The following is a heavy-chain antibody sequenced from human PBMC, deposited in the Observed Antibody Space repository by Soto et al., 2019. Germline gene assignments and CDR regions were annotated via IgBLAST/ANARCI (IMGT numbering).Heavy chain of an antibody. CDR1: GFTFSSYW. J-gene: IGHJ4*02. CDR3: ARDLDHPPIAALDY. Sequence: EVQLVESGGGLVQPGGSLRLSCAASGFTFSSYWMHWVRQAPGKGLVWVSRINSDGSSTSYADSVKGRFTISRDNAKNTLYLKMNGLRAEDTAVYYCARDLDHPPIAALDYWGQGTLVTVSS. CDR2: INSDGSST. V-gene: IGHV3-74*01. D-gene: IGHD6-6*01.